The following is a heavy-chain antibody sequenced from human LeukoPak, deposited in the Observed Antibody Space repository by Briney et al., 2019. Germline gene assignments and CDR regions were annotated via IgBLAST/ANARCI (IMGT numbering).Heavy chain of an antibody. V-gene: IGHV3-23*01. CDR2: ISGSGGST. D-gene: IGHD3-22*01. Sequence: GGSLRLSCAASGFTFSSYAMSWVRQAPGKGLGWVSAISGSGGSTYYADSVKGRFTISRDNSKNTLYLQMNSLRAEDTAVYYCAKVYYYDSSGYLSYYFDYWGQGTLVTVSS. CDR1: GFTFSSYA. CDR3: AKVYYYDSSGYLSYYFDY. J-gene: IGHJ4*02.